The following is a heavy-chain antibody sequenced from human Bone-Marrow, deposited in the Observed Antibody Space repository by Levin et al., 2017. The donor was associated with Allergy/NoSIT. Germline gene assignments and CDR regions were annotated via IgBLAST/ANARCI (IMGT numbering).Heavy chain of an antibody. CDR1: GFSVSQYW. CDR2: INHDGSQT. V-gene: IGHV3-7*03. CDR3: AREPRAAMPHSFYYYYMDV. J-gene: IGHJ6*03. Sequence: GGSLRLSCAISGFSVSQYWMSWVRQAPGKGPEWVANINHDGSQTYYAESVKGRVTISRDNAQNSLYLQIHTLRADDTAVYFCAREPRAAMPHSFYYYYMDVWGKGTAVAVSS. D-gene: IGHD2-2*01.